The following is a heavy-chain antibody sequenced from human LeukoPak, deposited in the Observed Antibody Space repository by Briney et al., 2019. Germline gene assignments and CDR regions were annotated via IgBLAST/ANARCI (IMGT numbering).Heavy chain of an antibody. Sequence: GRSLRLSCGPSGFTFSSYGMHWVRRAPGKGLEWVAVLWYEGSNKYYAGSVKGRFTISRDNSKNTLYLQMNSLRAEDTAVYYCARDRGIAVAVRYYYGMDVWGQGTTVTVSS. V-gene: IGHV3-33*01. D-gene: IGHD6-19*01. CDR2: LWYEGSNK. J-gene: IGHJ6*02. CDR1: GFTFSSYG. CDR3: ARDRGIAVAVRYYYGMDV.